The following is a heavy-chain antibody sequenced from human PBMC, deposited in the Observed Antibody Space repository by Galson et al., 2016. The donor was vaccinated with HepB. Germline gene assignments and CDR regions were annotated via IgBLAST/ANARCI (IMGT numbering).Heavy chain of an antibody. CDR3: ARLQWDYNDYSFDY. V-gene: IGHV4-59*08. Sequence: SETLSLTCTVSGGSISTYYWTWIRQPPGKGLEWNGSIYFSGATKYNPSLKTRVTLSLDKSKNQFALKLTSLTAASTSLYYFARLQWDYNDYSFDYWGQGTLVTVSS. CDR2: IYFSGAT. CDR1: GGSISTYY. D-gene: IGHD4-17*01. J-gene: IGHJ4*02.